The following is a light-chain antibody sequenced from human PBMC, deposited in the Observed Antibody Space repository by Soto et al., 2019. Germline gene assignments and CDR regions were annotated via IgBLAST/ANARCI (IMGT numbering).Light chain of an antibody. CDR2: AAS. CDR1: ESISSF. V-gene: IGKV1-39*01. Sequence: DIQMTQSPSSLSASVGARVTITCRASESISSFLNWHQQKPGKAPKLLIYAASSLQSGVPSRFSGSGSGTDFTLTISSLQPEDFATYYCQQGYSTPYTFGQGTKLEIK. CDR3: QQGYSTPYT. J-gene: IGKJ2*01.